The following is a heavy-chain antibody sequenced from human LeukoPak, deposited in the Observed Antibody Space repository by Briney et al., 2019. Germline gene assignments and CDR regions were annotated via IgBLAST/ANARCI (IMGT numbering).Heavy chain of an antibody. CDR3: AKGTYSSSWYYFDY. CDR2: ISGSGGRT. D-gene: IGHD6-13*01. V-gene: IGHV3-23*01. Sequence: GGSLRLSCAVSGFTFSSYAMSWVRQAPGKGLEWVSAISGSGGRTYYADSVKGRFTISRDNSKSTLYLQMNSLRAEDTAVYYCAKGTYSSSWYYFDYWGQGTLVTVSS. J-gene: IGHJ4*02. CDR1: GFTFSSYA.